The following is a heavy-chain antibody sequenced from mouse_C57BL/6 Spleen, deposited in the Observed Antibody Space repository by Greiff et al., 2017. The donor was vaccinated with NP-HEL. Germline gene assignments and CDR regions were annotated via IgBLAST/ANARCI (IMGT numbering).Heavy chain of an antibody. CDR2: INYDGSST. V-gene: IGHV5-16*01. CDR3: ARGGYYGSTDY. J-gene: IGHJ2*01. D-gene: IGHD1-1*01. CDR1: GFTFSDYY. Sequence: DVHLVESEGGLVQPGSSMKLSCTASGFTFSDYYMAWVRQVPEKGLEWVANINYDGSSTYYLDSLKSRFIISRDNAKNILYLQMSSLKSEDTATYYCARGGYYGSTDYWGQGTTLTVSS.